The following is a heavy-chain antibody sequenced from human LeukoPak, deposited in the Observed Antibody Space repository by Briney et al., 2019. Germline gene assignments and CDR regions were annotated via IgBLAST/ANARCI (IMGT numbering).Heavy chain of an antibody. Sequence: RGSLRLSCAASGFTFSSYSMNWVRQAPGKGLEWVSSISSSSSSYIYYAGSVKGRFTISRDNAKNSLYLQMNSLRAEDTAVYYCARGGDSSGWTIDYWGQGTLVTVSS. J-gene: IGHJ4*02. CDR3: ARGGDSSGWTIDY. V-gene: IGHV3-21*01. D-gene: IGHD6-19*01. CDR2: ISSSSSSYI. CDR1: GFTFSSYS.